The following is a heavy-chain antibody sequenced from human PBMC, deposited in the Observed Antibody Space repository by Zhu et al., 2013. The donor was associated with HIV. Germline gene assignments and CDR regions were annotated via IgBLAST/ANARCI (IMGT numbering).Heavy chain of an antibody. CDR1: GYTFTGYY. J-gene: IGHJ3*02. CDR2: INPNSGGT. Sequence: QVQLVQSGAEVKKPGASVKVSCKASGYTFTGYYTHWVRQAPGQGLEWMGWINPNSGGTNYAQKFQGRVTMTRDTSISTAYMELSRLRSDDTAVYYCARLVVVVPAAEAFDIWGQGTMVTVSS. D-gene: IGHD2-2*01. CDR3: ARLVVVVPAAEAFDI. V-gene: IGHV1-2*02.